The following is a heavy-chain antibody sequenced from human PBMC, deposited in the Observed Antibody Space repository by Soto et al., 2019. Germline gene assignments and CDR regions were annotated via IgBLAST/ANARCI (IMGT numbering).Heavy chain of an antibody. CDR3: ARGYSSGWYDAFDY. Sequence: GGSLRLSCAASGFTFSDYYMSWIRQAPGKGLEWVAYISSSSSYTNYADSVKGRFTISRDNAKNSLYLQMNSLRAEDTAVYYCARGYSSGWYDAFDYWGQGTRVTVSS. J-gene: IGHJ4*02. CDR1: GFTFSDYY. CDR2: ISSSSSYT. V-gene: IGHV3-11*06. D-gene: IGHD6-19*01.